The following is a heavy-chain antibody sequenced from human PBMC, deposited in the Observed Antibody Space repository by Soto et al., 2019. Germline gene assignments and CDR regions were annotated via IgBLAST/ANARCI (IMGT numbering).Heavy chain of an antibody. CDR2: IGRVSTYI. J-gene: IGHJ4*02. CDR1: GFPFSSYS. V-gene: IGHV3-21*02. D-gene: IGHD3-10*01. Sequence: VQLVESGGGLVKPGGSLRLSCVASGFPFSSYSMNWVRQAPGKGLEWVSSIGRVSTYIYYADSVRGRFTVSRDNAKSSFYLQMNSLTAEDSGTYYCARVTAGSGSYQIDYWGQGTLVTVSS. CDR3: ARVTAGSGSYQIDY.